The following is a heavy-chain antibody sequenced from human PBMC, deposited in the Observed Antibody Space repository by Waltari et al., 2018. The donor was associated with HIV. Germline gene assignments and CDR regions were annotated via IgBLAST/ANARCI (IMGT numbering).Heavy chain of an antibody. CDR1: GGTFSSYA. CDR3: ARAARPAVDLYYFDY. V-gene: IGHV1-69*01. J-gene: IGHJ4*02. Sequence: QVQLVQSGAEVKKPGSSVKVSCKASGGTFSSYAISWVRQAPGEVLEWMEGIFPFFGTATYEQKFQGRVTITADESTSTAYMELSSLRSEDTAVYYCARAARPAVDLYYFDYWGQGTLVTVSS. D-gene: IGHD2-15*01. CDR2: IFPFFGTA.